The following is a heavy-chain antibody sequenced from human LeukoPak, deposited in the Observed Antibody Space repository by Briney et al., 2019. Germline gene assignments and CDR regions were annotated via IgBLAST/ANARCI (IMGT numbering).Heavy chain of an antibody. V-gene: IGHV3-30*02. CDR2: IRYDGSNK. CDR3: ARDGDQMYEVYDY. J-gene: IGHJ4*02. CDR1: GFTFSSYG. Sequence: GGSLRLSCAASGFTFSSYGMHWVRQAPGKGLEGVAFIRYDGSNKYYADSVKGRFTISRDNSKNTLYLQMNSLRVEDTAVYYCARDGDQMYEVYDYWGQGTLVTVSS. D-gene: IGHD1-14*01.